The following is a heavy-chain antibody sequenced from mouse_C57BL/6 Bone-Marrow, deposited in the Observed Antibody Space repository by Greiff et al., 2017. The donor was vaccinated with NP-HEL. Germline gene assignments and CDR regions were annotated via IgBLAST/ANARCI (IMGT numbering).Heavy chain of an antibody. CDR2: IDPSDSET. V-gene: IGHV1-52*01. CDR3: ARFTTVVPFAY. J-gene: IGHJ3*01. D-gene: IGHD1-1*01. CDR1: GYTFTSYW. Sequence: QVQLKQPGAELVRPGSSVKLSCKASGYTFTSYWMHWVKQRPIQGLEWIGNIDPSDSETHYNQKFKDKATLTVDKSSSTAYMQLSSLTSEDSAVYYCARFTTVVPFAYWGQGTLVTVSA.